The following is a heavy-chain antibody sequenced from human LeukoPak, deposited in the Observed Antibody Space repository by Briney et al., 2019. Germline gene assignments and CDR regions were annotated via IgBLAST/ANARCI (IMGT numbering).Heavy chain of an antibody. CDR1: GYTFTSYA. Sequence: ASVTVSCTASGYTFTSYAMNWVRQAPGQELEWMGWINTNTGNPTYAQGFTGRFVFSLDTSVSTAYLQISSLKAEDTAVYYCARDLDYYDSSGYFDYWGQGTLVTVSS. J-gene: IGHJ4*02. CDR2: INTNTGNP. V-gene: IGHV7-4-1*02. D-gene: IGHD3-22*01. CDR3: ARDLDYYDSSGYFDY.